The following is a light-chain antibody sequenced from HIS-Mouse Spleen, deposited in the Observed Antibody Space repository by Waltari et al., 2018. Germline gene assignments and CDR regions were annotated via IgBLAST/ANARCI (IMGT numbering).Light chain of an antibody. V-gene: IGLV3-9*01. CDR3: QVWDSSTVV. J-gene: IGLJ2*01. CDR1: NIGSNN. CDR2: RDS. Sequence: SYELTQPLSVSVALGQTARITCGGNNIGSNNVHWYQQKPGQAPVLVIYRDSKRPAGIPERFSGSNSGNTATLTISRAQAGDEADYYCQVWDSSTVVFGGGTKLTVL.